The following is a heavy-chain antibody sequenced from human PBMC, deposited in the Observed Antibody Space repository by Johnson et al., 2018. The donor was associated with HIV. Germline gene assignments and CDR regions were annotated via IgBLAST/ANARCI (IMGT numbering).Heavy chain of an antibody. Sequence: VHLVESGGGLVKPGGSLRLFCAASGFTFIDYYMSWIRQAPGKGLEWISYISGSGSTIYYADSVKGRFTISRDNAKNSLYRQMNSLRAEDTAMSYCARGRYSSSWYVGGLDAFDIWGQGTMVTVSS. CDR2: ISGSGSTI. CDR1: GFTFIDYY. V-gene: IGHV3-11*04. D-gene: IGHD6-13*01. CDR3: ARGRYSSSWYVGGLDAFDI. J-gene: IGHJ3*02.